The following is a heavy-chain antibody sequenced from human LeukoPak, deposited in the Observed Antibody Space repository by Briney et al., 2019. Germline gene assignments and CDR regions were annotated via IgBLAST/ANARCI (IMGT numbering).Heavy chain of an antibody. CDR3: ARAVARSLGY. Sequence: SQTLSLTCAISGDSVSSNSVAWTWISQSPSRGLEWLGRTYYRSKWYNDYAVSVKSRITFNPDTSKNQFSLQLNSVTPEDTAVYYCARAVARSLGYWGQGILVTASS. CDR2: TYYRSKWYN. V-gene: IGHV6-1*01. D-gene: IGHD6-19*01. CDR1: GDSVSSNSVA. J-gene: IGHJ4*02.